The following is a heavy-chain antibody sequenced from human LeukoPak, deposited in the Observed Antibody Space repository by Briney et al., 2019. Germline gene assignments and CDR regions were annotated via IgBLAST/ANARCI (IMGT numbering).Heavy chain of an antibody. Sequence: SETLSLTCSVSGDSINSHFWSWIRQPAGKGMEWIGRIYTSGSTNYNPSLKSRVTMSVDTSKNQFSLKLSSVTAADTAVYYCAREYYGSSGYYNDYWGQGALVTVSS. CDR2: IYTSGST. D-gene: IGHD3-22*01. CDR3: AREYYGSSGYYNDY. CDR1: GDSINSHF. J-gene: IGHJ4*02. V-gene: IGHV4-4*07.